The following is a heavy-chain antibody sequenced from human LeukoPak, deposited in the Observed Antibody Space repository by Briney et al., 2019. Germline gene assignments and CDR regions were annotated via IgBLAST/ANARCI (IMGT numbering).Heavy chain of an antibody. Sequence: GGSLRLSCAASGLTFSSYSMNWVRQAPGKGLEWVANIKQDGSEKYYVDSVKGRFTISRDNAKNSLYLQMNSLRAEDTAVYYCARDLDSNYADYWGQGTLVTVSS. CDR1: GLTFSSYS. D-gene: IGHD4-11*01. V-gene: IGHV3-7*01. J-gene: IGHJ4*02. CDR3: ARDLDSNYADY. CDR2: IKQDGSEK.